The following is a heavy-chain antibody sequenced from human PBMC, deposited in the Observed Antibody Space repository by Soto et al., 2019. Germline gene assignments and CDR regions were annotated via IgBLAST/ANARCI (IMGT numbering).Heavy chain of an antibody. CDR1: GFTFSSYA. J-gene: IGHJ4*02. CDR2: ISGSGGST. Sequence: GVSLRLSCAASGFTFSSYAMSWVRQAPGKGLEWVSAISGSGGSTYYADSVKGRFTISRDNSKNTLYLQMNSLRAEDTAVYYCAKAMVRGFSFDYWGQGTLVTVSS. V-gene: IGHV3-23*01. D-gene: IGHD3-10*01. CDR3: AKAMVRGFSFDY.